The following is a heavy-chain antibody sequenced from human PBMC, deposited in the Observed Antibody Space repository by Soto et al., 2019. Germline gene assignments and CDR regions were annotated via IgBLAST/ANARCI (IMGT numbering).Heavy chain of an antibody. CDR1: GFTFSSDA. D-gene: IGHD6-13*01. J-gene: IGHJ5*02. CDR3: AKAPSSSWLNWFDP. CDR2: ISGSGGST. Sequence: VGSLRLSCAASGFTFSSDAMSWVRQAQGKGLEWVSAISGSGGSTYYADSVKGRFTISRDKSKNTLYLQMNSLRAEDTAVYYCAKAPSSSWLNWFDPWGQGTLVTVSS. V-gene: IGHV3-23*01.